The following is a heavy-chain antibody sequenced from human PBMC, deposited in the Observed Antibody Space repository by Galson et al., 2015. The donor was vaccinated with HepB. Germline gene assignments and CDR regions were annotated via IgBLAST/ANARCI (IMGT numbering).Heavy chain of an antibody. J-gene: IGHJ4*02. D-gene: IGHD6-19*01. CDR3: TRALSSGWGFDY. V-gene: IGHV3-48*01. CDR2: ITASSSTI. CDR1: GFTFSSYN. Sequence: SLRLSCAASGFTFSSYNINWVRQAPGKGLEWVSHITASSSTIYYADSVRGRFTIYRDNAKESLYLQMNSLRADDTAVYFCTRALSSGWGFDYWGQGTLVTVSS.